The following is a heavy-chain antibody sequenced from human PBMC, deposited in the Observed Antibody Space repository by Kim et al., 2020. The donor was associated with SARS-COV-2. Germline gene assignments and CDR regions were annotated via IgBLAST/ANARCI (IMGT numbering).Heavy chain of an antibody. CDR1: GFTFSSYA. CDR2: ISYDGSNK. V-gene: IGHV3-30*04. Sequence: GGSLRLSCAASGFTFSSYAMHWVRQAPGKGLEWVAVISYDGSNKYYADSVKGRFTISRDNSKNTLYLQMNSLRAEDTAVYYCARDQGAGNMDVWGQGTTVTVSS. D-gene: IGHD3-16*01. J-gene: IGHJ6*02. CDR3: ARDQGAGNMDV.